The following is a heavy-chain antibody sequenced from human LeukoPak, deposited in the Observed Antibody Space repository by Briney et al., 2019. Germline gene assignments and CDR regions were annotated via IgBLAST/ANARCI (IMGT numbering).Heavy chain of an antibody. CDR3: AKELLSSSSAFDY. Sequence: GGSLRLSCAASGFTFGSYGMHWVRQAPGKGLEWVAFIRYDGSNKYYADSVKGRFTISRDNSKNTLYLQMNSLRAEDTAVYYCAKELLSSSSAFDYWGQGTLVTVSS. D-gene: IGHD6-6*01. V-gene: IGHV3-30*02. J-gene: IGHJ4*02. CDR1: GFTFGSYG. CDR2: IRYDGSNK.